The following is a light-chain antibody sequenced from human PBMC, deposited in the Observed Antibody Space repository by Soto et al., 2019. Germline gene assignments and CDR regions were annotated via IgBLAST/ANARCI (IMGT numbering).Light chain of an antibody. CDR3: QQYVSSSWT. V-gene: IGKV3-20*01. CDR2: GTS. Sequence: EIVLTQSPGTLSLSPGERATLSCRASQSVSSSYLAWYQQKPGQAPRLLIYGTSSRATAIPDRFSGSGSGTDFTLTISRLEPEDFAVYYCQQYVSSSWTFGQGPKV. CDR1: QSVSSSY. J-gene: IGKJ1*01.